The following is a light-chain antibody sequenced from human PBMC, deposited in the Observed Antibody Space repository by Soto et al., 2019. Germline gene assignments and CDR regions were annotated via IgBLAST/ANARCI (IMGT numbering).Light chain of an antibody. V-gene: IGLV2-8*01. CDR2: EVS. Sequence: QSALTQPPSASGSPGQSVTISCTGTSSDVGGYNYVSWYQQHPGKAPKLMIYEVSKRPSGVPDRFSGSKSGNTASLTVSGLQAEDDADYYCSSYAGSNQGVFGGGTKLTVL. CDR3: SSYAGSNQGV. CDR1: SSDVGGYNY. J-gene: IGLJ3*02.